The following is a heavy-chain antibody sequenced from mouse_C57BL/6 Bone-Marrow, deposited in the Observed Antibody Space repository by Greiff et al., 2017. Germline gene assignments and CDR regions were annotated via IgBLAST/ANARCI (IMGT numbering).Heavy chain of an antibody. V-gene: IGHV1-74*01. CDR3: AIPYITTVVDDD. CDR1: GYTFTSSW. CDR2: IHPSDSDT. D-gene: IGHD1-1*01. J-gene: IGHJ2*01. Sequence: QVQLQQPGAELVKPGASVKVSCKASGYTFTSSWMHWVKQRPGQGLEWIGRIHPSDSDTNYNQKFKGKATLTVDKSSSTAYMQQSSLTSKDSTVYYCAIPYITTVVDDDWGKGTTLTVSS.